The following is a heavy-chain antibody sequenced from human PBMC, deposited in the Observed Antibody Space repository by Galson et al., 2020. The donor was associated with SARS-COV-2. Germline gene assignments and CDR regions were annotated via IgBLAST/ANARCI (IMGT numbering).Heavy chain of an antibody. CDR2: ISRSSSTI. J-gene: IGHJ5*02. D-gene: IGHD3-22*01. CDR1: GFTFNTYD. V-gene: IGHV3-48*04. CDR3: ARAGRGHYDSTGYYTLFDP. Sequence: QAGGSLRLSSAASGFTFNTYDMNWVRQTPDKGLEWVSYISRSSSTIYYADSVKGRFTISRDNAKNSLYLQMNSLRVEDTAVYYCARAGRGHYDSTGYYTLFDPWGQGTLVTVSS.